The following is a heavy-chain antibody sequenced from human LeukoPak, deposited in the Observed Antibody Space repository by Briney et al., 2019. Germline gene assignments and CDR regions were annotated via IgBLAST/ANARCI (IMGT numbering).Heavy chain of an antibody. J-gene: IGHJ3*02. D-gene: IGHD2-15*01. Sequence: GRSLRLSCAASGFTFSSYEMNWVRQAPGKGLEWVSYISSSGSTIYYADSVKGRFTISRDNAKNSLYLQMHSLRAEDTAVHYCVKWYDAFDIWGQGTMVTVSS. CDR1: GFTFSSYE. CDR2: ISSSGSTI. V-gene: IGHV3-48*03. CDR3: VKWYDAFDI.